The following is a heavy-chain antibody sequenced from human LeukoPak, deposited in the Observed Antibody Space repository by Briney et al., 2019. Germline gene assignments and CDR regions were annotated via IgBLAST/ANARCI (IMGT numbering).Heavy chain of an antibody. CDR2: IYSGGTT. Sequence: GGSLRLSCAASGFTFSNAWMSWVRQAPGKGLEWVSVIYSGGTTYYADSVKGRFTISRDNSKNTLYLQMNSLRAEDTAVYYCTRGPPYYGSGSYLDWGQGTLVTVSS. CDR3: TRGPPYYGSGSYLD. V-gene: IGHV3-53*01. CDR1: GFTFSNAW. J-gene: IGHJ4*02. D-gene: IGHD3-10*01.